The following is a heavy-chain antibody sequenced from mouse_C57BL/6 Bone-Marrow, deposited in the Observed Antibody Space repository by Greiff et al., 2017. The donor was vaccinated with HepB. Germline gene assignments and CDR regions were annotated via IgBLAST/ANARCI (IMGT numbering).Heavy chain of an antibody. Sequence: DVHLVESGGGLVKPGGSLKLSCAASGFTFSDYGMHWVRQAPEKGLEWVAYISSGSSTIYYADTVKGRFTISRDNAKNTLFLQMTSLRSEDTAMYYCATITTVVAFYWYFDVWGTGTTVTVSS. J-gene: IGHJ1*03. CDR2: ISSGSSTI. D-gene: IGHD1-1*01. CDR3: ATITTVVAFYWYFDV. CDR1: GFTFSDYG. V-gene: IGHV5-17*01.